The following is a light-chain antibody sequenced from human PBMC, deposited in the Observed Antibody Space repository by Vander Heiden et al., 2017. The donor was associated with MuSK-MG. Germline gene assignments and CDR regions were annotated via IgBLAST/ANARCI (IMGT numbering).Light chain of an antibody. J-gene: IGLJ3*02. CDR3: QSSDSSLSGSV. CDR1: NSNIGAGYD. V-gene: IGLV1-40*01. CDR2: GNI. Sequence: QSVLTQPPPVSGAPGQRVTIFCTGSNSNIGAGYDVHWYQQLPGTAPKLLIYGNINRPSGVPDRFSGSKSGTSASLAITGLQAEDEADYYCQSSDSSLSGSVFGGGTKLTV.